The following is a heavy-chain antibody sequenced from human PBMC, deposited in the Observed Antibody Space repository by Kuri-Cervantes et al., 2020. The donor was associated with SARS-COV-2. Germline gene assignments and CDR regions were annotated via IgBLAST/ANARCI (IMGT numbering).Heavy chain of an antibody. CDR2: IYYSGST. J-gene: IGHJ4*02. V-gene: IGHV4-59*11. Sequence: ESLKISCTVSGGSISSHYWSWIRQPPGKGLEWIGYIYYSGSTNYNPSLKSRVTISVDTSKNQFSLKLSSVTAADTAVYYCARENWNYFDYWGQGTLVTVSS. CDR3: ARENWNYFDY. CDR1: GGSISSHY. D-gene: IGHD1-1*01.